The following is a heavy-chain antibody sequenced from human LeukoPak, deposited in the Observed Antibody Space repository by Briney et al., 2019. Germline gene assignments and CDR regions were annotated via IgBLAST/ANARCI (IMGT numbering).Heavy chain of an antibody. V-gene: IGHV4-39*07. CDR1: GASISGSGYY. CDR2: INHSGST. Sequence: SETLSLTCAVSGASISGSGYYLGWIRQPPGKGLEWIGEINHSGSTNYNPSLKSRVTISVDTSKNQFSLKLSSVTAADTAVYYCARAGRSSGWYVLSYYYYMDVWGKGTTVTISS. CDR3: ARAGRSSGWYVLSYYYYMDV. J-gene: IGHJ6*03. D-gene: IGHD6-19*01.